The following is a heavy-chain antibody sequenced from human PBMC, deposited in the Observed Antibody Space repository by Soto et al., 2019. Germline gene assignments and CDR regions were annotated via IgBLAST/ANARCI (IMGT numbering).Heavy chain of an antibody. D-gene: IGHD3-3*01. J-gene: IGHJ4*02. CDR3: ARVADYDVWSGYYKPYYFDY. CDR1: GYSIRRGYY. V-gene: IGHV4-38-2*01. Sequence: SETLSLTCAVSGYSIRRGYYWGWIRQAPGKGLDYIGSMYHSGSTDYNPSLKSRVTIAVDTSKNQFSLRLSSVTAADTAVYYCARVADYDVWSGYYKPYYFDYWGQGTLVTVSS. CDR2: MYHSGST.